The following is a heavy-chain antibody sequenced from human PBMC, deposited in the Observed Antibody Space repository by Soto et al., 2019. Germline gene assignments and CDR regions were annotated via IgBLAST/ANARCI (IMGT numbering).Heavy chain of an antibody. J-gene: IGHJ4*02. V-gene: IGHV4-30-4*01. CDR3: ARYYDSTGYYYKFDF. Sequence: SETLSLTCTVSGASIGSGDYYWSWIRQPPGKGLEWMGDISYSGSTNYNPSLKSRITISVDTSKNQISLKLSSVTAADTAVYYCARYYDSTGYYYKFDFWGQGTPVT. CDR2: ISYSGST. CDR1: GASIGSGDYY. D-gene: IGHD3-22*01.